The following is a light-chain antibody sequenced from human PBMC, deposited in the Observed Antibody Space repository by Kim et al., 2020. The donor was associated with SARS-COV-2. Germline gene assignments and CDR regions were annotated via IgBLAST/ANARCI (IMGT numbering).Light chain of an antibody. CDR1: QGISTY. CDR3: QQTYSTPYT. Sequence: DIQMTQSPSSLSASVGDRVTITCRASQGISTYLNWYQQKPGQAPNLLIYAASSLQSGVPSRFSGSGSGTDFTLTISSLQPEDFATYYCQQTYSTPYTFGQGTKVDIK. V-gene: IGKV1-39*01. J-gene: IGKJ2*01. CDR2: AAS.